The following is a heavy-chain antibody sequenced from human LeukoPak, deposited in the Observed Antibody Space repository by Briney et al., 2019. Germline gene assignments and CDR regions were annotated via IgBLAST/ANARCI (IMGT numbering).Heavy chain of an antibody. CDR1: GFTFGKYW. J-gene: IGHJ4*02. Sequence: GGSLRLSRVASGFTFGKYWMSWVRQAPGKGLEWVANIKLDGSEKNYVDSVKGRFTISRDNTKNSLYLQMNSLRVEDTAVFYCARDQYDTWSRRGNFDSWGRGTLVIVSS. D-gene: IGHD3-3*01. CDR3: ARDQYDTWSRRGNFDS. V-gene: IGHV3-7*03. CDR2: IKLDGSEK.